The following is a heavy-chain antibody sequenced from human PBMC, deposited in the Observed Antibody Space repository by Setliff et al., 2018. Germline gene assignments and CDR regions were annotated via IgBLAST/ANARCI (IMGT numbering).Heavy chain of an antibody. Sequence: SETLSLTCAVSGGSISSSYYYWGWIRQPPGKGLEWIGSIYYSGSTYYNPSLKSRVTISVDTSKNQFSLKLSSVTAADTAVYYCARRYNFWSGYFDYWGQGTLVTVSS. CDR1: GGSISSSYYY. CDR2: IYYSGST. J-gene: IGHJ4*02. V-gene: IGHV4-39*07. CDR3: ARRYNFWSGYFDY. D-gene: IGHD3-3*01.